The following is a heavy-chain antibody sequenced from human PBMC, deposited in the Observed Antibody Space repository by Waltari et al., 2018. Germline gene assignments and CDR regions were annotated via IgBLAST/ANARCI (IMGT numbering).Heavy chain of an antibody. Sequence: QLQLQESGSGLVKPSQTLSLTCAVSGGSISSGGYSCSWIRQPPGKGLEWIGYIYHSGSNYYNPSLKSRVTISVDRSKNQFSLKLSSVTAADTAVYYCARGEGFGEFPLFDYWGQGTLVTVSS. J-gene: IGHJ4*02. CDR3: ARGEGFGEFPLFDY. CDR2: IYHSGSN. CDR1: GGSISSGGYS. V-gene: IGHV4-30-2*01. D-gene: IGHD3-10*01.